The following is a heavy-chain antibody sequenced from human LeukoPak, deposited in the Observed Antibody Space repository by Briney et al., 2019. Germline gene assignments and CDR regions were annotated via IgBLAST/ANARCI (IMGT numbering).Heavy chain of an antibody. Sequence: ASVKVSCKASGYTFTSYYMHWVRQAPGQGLEWMGIINPSGGSTSYAQKFQGRVTMTRDTSTSTVYMELSSLRSDDTAVYYCAREYSSSSKRGRYFDLWGRGTLVTVSS. CDR3: AREYSSSSKRGRYFDL. CDR1: GYTFTSYY. CDR2: INPSGGST. V-gene: IGHV1-46*01. D-gene: IGHD6-6*01. J-gene: IGHJ2*01.